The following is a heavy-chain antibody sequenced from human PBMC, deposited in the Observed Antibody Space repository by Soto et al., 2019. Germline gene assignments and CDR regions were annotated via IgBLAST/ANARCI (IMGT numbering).Heavy chain of an antibody. J-gene: IGHJ5*02. D-gene: IGHD6-13*01. CDR1: GGSIRSYY. Sequence: SETLSLTCTLSGGSIRSYYCSWMRQPPGKGLEWIGYIYYSGSTNYNPSLKSRVTISVDTSKNQFSLKLSSVTAADTAVYYCARDLAEAAALGWFDPWGQGTLVTVS. V-gene: IGHV4-59*01. CDR2: IYYSGST. CDR3: ARDLAEAAALGWFDP.